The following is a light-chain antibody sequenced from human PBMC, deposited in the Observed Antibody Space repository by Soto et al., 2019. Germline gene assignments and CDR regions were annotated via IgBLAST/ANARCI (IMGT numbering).Light chain of an antibody. CDR2: TAS. CDR1: QSMRSY. V-gene: IGKV1-39*01. J-gene: IGKJ4*01. CDR3: QQSYSTPPA. Sequence: DIQMTQSPSSLSASVGDRVTITCRASQSMRSYLNWYQQKPGKAPNLLIFTASNLQGGVPSRFSGSGSGTDFTLTISSLQPEDFATYYCQQSYSTPPAFGGGTKVEIK.